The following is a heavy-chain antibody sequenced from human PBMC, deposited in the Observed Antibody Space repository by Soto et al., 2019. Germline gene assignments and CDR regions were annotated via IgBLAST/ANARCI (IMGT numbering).Heavy chain of an antibody. V-gene: IGHV4-61*01. CDR3: ARLYPYYYGMDV. Sequence: QVQLQESGPGLVKPSETLSLTCTVSGGSVSSGSYYWSWIRQPPGKGLEWIGYIYYSGSTNYNPSLKSRVTISVDTSKNQFSLKLSSVTAADTAVYYCARLYPYYYGMDVWGQGTTVTVSS. CDR2: IYYSGST. D-gene: IGHD2-2*02. CDR1: GGSVSSGSYY. J-gene: IGHJ6*02.